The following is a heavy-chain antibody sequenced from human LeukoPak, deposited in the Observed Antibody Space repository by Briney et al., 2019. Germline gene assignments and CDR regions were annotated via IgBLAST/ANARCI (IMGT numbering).Heavy chain of an antibody. CDR1: GGTFSSYA. CDR3: ARYRRYCSSTSCHPDAFDI. Sequence: SVKVSCKASGGTFSSYAISWVRQAPGQGLEWMGRIIPILGIANYAQKFQGRVTITADKSTSTAYMELSSLRSEDTAVYYCARYRRYCSSTSCHPDAFDIWGQGTEVTVSS. CDR2: IIPILGIA. D-gene: IGHD2-2*01. V-gene: IGHV1-69*04. J-gene: IGHJ3*02.